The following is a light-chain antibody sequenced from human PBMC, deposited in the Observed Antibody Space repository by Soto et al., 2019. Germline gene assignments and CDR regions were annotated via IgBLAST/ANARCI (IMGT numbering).Light chain of an antibody. J-gene: IGLJ1*01. Sequence: QSVLTQPASVSGSPGQSITISCSGTSSDIGSYDHVAWYQQFPGKSPKLIIYAVSDRPSGVSDRFSGSKSGISASLTISGLQTEDAADYSCISYTDRQSYLFGTATKSPS. V-gene: IGLV2-14*03. CDR1: SSDIGSYDH. CDR2: AVS. CDR3: ISYTDRQSYL.